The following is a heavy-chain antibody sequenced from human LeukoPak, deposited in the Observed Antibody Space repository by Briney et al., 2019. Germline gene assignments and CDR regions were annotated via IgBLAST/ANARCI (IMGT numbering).Heavy chain of an antibody. D-gene: IGHD3-22*01. Sequence: GGSPRVSCAVSGFTFSNYWMHWVRQAPGKGLVWVSRINPRVINTYYADSVRGRFTISRDNAQRTLYLQMNRLRAEDTAMYYYGRAKYDSSEGYIEHWGQGTLVTVSS. CDR2: INPRVINT. CDR1: GFTFSNYW. CDR3: GRAKYDSSEGYIEH. J-gene: IGHJ4*02. V-gene: IGHV3-74*01.